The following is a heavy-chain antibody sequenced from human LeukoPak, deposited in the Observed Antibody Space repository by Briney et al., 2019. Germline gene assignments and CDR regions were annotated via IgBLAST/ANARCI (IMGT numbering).Heavy chain of an antibody. CDR3: ASVRRDGYNRYFDY. J-gene: IGHJ4*02. D-gene: IGHD5-24*01. V-gene: IGHV4-31*03. CDR1: GGSISSGGYY. Sequence: SQTLSLTCTVSGGSISSGGYYWSWIRQHPGKGLEWIGYIYYSGSTYYNPSLKSRATISVDTSKNQFSLKLSSVTAADTAVYYCASVRRDGYNRYFDYWGQGTLVTVSS. CDR2: IYYSGST.